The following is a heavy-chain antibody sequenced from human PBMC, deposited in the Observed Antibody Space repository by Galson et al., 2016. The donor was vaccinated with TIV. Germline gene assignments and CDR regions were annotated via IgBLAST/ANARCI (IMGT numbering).Heavy chain of an antibody. CDR1: GYSFSNYW. V-gene: IGHV5-10-1*01. J-gene: IGHJ1*01. CDR3: TTGSMTTVSYFPH. Sequence: QSGAEVKKPGESLRISCRGSGYSFSNYWITWVRQMPGKGLEWMGRIDPRDSYANYGPSFQGHDTMSADKSISTAYLQWSSLKASDSAIYYCTTGSMTTVSYFPHWGRGTLVAVSS. D-gene: IGHD4-11*01. CDR2: IDPRDSYA.